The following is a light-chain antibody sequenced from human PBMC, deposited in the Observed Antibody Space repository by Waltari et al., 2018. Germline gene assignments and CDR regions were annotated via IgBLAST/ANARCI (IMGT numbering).Light chain of an antibody. CDR1: QSVSSN. V-gene: IGKV3D-15*01. CDR2: EAS. CDR3: QQYTYWPPAT. Sequence: EIVVTQSPATLSVSPGERATLSCRTSQSVSSNFAWYQQKPGQSPRLLIYEASTRATGIPARFSGSGSGTEFTLTISSLQSEDFALYYCQQYTYWPPATFGQGTKVEIK. J-gene: IGKJ1*01.